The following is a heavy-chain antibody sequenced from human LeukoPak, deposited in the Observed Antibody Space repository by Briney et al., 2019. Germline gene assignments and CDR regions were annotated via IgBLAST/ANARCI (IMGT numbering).Heavy chain of an antibody. CDR3: AKNKYGCSSTSCYGLDY. Sequence: PGGSLRLSCAASGFTFSSYGMSWVRQAPGKGLEWVSGISGSGGSTYYADSVKGRFTISRDNSKNTLYLQMNSLRAEDTAVYYCAKNKYGCSSTSCYGLDYWGQGTLVTVSS. J-gene: IGHJ4*02. CDR1: GFTFSSYG. D-gene: IGHD2-2*01. CDR2: ISGSGGST. V-gene: IGHV3-23*01.